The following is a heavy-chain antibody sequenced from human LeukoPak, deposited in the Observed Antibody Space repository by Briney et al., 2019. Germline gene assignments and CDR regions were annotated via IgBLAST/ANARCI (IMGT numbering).Heavy chain of an antibody. CDR2: ISGSGGTT. V-gene: IGHV3-23*01. J-gene: IGHJ4*02. Sequence: GGSLRLSCAASGFTFSNYAMNWVRQAPGQGLEWVSAISGSGGTTYYADSVKGRFTVSRDNSKNTLYLQMNSLRAEDTAVYYCAKSRSSSSTSCYNYWGQGTLVTVSS. CDR3: AKSRSSSSTSCYNY. D-gene: IGHD2-2*02. CDR1: GFTFSNYA.